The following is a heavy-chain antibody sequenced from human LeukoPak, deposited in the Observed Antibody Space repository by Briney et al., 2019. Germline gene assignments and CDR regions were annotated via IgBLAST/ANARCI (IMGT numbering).Heavy chain of an antibody. D-gene: IGHD6-13*01. CDR3: ARCSSWTSYYYYYMDV. CDR1: GFTFSSYW. CDR2: IKQDGSEK. Sequence: PGGSLRLSCAASGFTFSSYWMSWVRQAPGKGPEWVANIKQDGSEKYYVDSVKGRFTISRDNAKNSLYLQMNSLRAEDTAVYYCARCSSWTSYYYYYMDVWGKGTTVTVSS. J-gene: IGHJ6*03. V-gene: IGHV3-7*01.